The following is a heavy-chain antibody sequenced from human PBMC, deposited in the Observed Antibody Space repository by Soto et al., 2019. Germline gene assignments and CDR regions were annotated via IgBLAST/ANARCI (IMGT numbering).Heavy chain of an antibody. CDR1: GGSISSSSYY. D-gene: IGHD2-2*01. CDR2: IYYSGST. J-gene: IGHJ6*03. V-gene: IGHV4-39*01. Sequence: SETLSLTCTVSGGSISSSSYYWGWIRQPPGKGLEWIGSIYYSGSTYYNPSLKSRVTISVDTSKNQFSLKLSSVTAADTAVYYCARRNHCSSTSCYGGGDYYYSMDVWGKGTTVTVS. CDR3: ARRNHCSSTSCYGGGDYYYSMDV.